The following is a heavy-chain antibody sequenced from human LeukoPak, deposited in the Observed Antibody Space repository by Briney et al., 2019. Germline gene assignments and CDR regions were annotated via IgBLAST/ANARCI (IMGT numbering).Heavy chain of an antibody. Sequence: GGSLRLSCAASGFTFSSYSMNWVRQALGKGLEWVSSISSSSSYIYYADSVKGRFTISRDNAKNSLYLQMNSLRAEDTAVYYCARTTYCSSTSCRTHNFDYWGQGTLVTVSS. D-gene: IGHD2-2*01. CDR2: ISSSSSYI. CDR1: GFTFSSYS. CDR3: ARTTYCSSTSCRTHNFDY. V-gene: IGHV3-21*01. J-gene: IGHJ4*02.